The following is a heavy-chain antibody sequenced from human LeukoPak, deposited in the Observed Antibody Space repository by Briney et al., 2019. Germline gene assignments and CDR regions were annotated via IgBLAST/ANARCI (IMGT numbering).Heavy chain of an antibody. V-gene: IGHV4-4*09. CDR2: IYTSGST. D-gene: IGHD6-25*01. Sequence: SETLSLTCTVSGGSISSYYWSWIRQPPGKGLEWIGYIYTSGSTNYNPSLKSRVTISVDTSKNQFSLKLSSVTAADTDVYYCARLGWSSSEYKSVIVYNWFDPWGQGTLVTVSS. CDR1: GGSISSYY. J-gene: IGHJ5*02. CDR3: ARLGWSSSEYKSVIVYNWFDP.